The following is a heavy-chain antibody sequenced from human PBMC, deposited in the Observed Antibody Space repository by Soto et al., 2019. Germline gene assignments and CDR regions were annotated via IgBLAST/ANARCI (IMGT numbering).Heavy chain of an antibody. CDR3: ARGGRIGMVAFDY. D-gene: IGHD3-10*01. J-gene: IGHJ4*02. CDR1: GGSISSGGYS. V-gene: IGHV4-30-2*01. CDR2: IYHSGST. Sequence: SETLSLTCAVSGGSISSGGYSWSWIRQPPGKGLEWIGYIYHSGSTYYNPSLKSRVTISVDRSKNQFSLKLSSVTAADTAVYYCARGGRIGMVAFDYWGQGTLVTVS.